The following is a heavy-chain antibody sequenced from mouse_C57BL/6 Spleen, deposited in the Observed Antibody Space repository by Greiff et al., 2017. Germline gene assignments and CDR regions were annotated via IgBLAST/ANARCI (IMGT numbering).Heavy chain of an antibody. D-gene: IGHD1-1*01. CDR2: ISSGSSTI. CDR3: ARRTTVVATDWYFEV. V-gene: IGHV5-17*01. Sequence: EVMLVESGGGLVKPGGSLKLSCAASGFTFSDYGMHWVRQAPEKGLEWVAYISSGSSTIYYADTVKGRFTISRDNAKNTLFLQMTSLRSEDTAMYYCARRTTVVATDWYFEVWGTGTTVTVSS. J-gene: IGHJ1*03. CDR1: GFTFSDYG.